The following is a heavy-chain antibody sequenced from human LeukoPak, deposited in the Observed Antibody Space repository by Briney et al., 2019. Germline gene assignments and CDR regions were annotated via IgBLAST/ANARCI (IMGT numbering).Heavy chain of an antibody. CDR3: ARDLPYYYDSSGYYSGGDY. J-gene: IGHJ4*02. V-gene: IGHV1-2*02. Sequence: ASVKVSCKASGYTFTGYYMHWVRQAPGQGLEWMGWINPNSGGTNYAQKFQGRVTMTRDTSISTAYMELSRLRSDDTAVHYCARDLPYYYDSSGYYSGGDYWGQGTLVTVSS. D-gene: IGHD3-22*01. CDR1: GYTFTGYY. CDR2: INPNSGGT.